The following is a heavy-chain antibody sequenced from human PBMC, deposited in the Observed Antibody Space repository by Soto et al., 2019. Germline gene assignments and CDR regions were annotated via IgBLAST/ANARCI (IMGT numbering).Heavy chain of an antibody. J-gene: IGHJ5*02. CDR1: GFTFSSRG. D-gene: IGHD6-13*01. CDR2: ISYDGSNK. Sequence: QVQLVESGGGVVQPGRSLRLSCAASGFTFSSRGMHWVRQAPGKGLEWVAVISYDGSNKYYADSAKGRFTMSRDNSKNPLYLQMHRLRAQDTGLYYCAKDRSAAGNAGFDPWGQGTLVTVSS. V-gene: IGHV3-30*18. CDR3: AKDRSAAGNAGFDP.